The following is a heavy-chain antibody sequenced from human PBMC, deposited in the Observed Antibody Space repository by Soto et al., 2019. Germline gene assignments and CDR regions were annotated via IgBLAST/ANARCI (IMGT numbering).Heavy chain of an antibody. V-gene: IGHV3-20*04. CDR2: INWNGGST. Sequence: GGSLRLSCAASGFTFDDYGMSWVRQAPGKGLEWVSGINWNGGSTGYADSVKGRFTISRDNAKNSLYLQMNSLRAEDTALYYCARDSGVVPAANPPGAFDIWGQGTMVTVSS. CDR3: ARDSGVVPAANPPGAFDI. D-gene: IGHD2-2*01. CDR1: GFTFDDYG. J-gene: IGHJ3*02.